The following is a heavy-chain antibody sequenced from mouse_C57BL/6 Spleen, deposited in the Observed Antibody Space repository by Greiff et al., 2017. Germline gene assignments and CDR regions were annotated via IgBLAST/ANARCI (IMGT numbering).Heavy chain of an antibody. Sequence: QVQLKQSGAELVKPGASVKISCKASGYAFSSYWVNWVKQRPGKGLEWIGQIYPGDGDTNYNGKFKGKATLTADKSSSTAYMQLSSLTSEDSAVYFCARGGSSPYAMDYWGQGTSVTVSS. J-gene: IGHJ4*01. V-gene: IGHV1-80*01. CDR1: GYAFSSYW. CDR2: IYPGDGDT. D-gene: IGHD1-3*01. CDR3: ARGGSSPYAMDY.